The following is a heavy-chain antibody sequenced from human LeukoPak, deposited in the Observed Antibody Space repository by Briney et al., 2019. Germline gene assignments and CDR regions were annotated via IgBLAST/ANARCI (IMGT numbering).Heavy chain of an antibody. Sequence: ASVKVSCKASGGTFSSYAISWVRQAPGQGLEWMGRIIPILGIANYAQKFQGRVTITADKSTSTAYMELNSLRSEDTAVYYCASTTDYSNYGGGFYYFDYWGQGTLVTASS. J-gene: IGHJ4*02. V-gene: IGHV1-69*04. CDR3: ASTTDYSNYGGGFYYFDY. D-gene: IGHD4-11*01. CDR1: GGTFSSYA. CDR2: IIPILGIA.